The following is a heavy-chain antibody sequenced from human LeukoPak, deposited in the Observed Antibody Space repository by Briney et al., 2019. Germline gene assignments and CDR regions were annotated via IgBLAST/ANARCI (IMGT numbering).Heavy chain of an antibody. CDR3: AKDASSVPRYYYGMDV. CDR2: ISGSGGST. V-gene: IGHV3-23*01. J-gene: IGHJ6*02. CDR1: GFTFSSYA. Sequence: PGGSLRLSCAASGFTFSSYAMSWVRQAPGKGLEWVSAISGSGGSTYYADSVKGRFTISRDNSKNTLYLQMNSLRAEDTAVYYCAKDASSVPRYYYGMDVWGQGTTVTVSS. D-gene: IGHD3-22*01.